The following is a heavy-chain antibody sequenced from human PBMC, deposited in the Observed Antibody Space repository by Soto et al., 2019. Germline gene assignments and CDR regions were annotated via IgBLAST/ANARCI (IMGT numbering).Heavy chain of an antibody. CDR2: ISAHNGKT. Sequence: QVQLVQSGAEVKKPGASVKVSCKASGYIFTRYGVTWVRQAPGQGLEWMGWISAHNGKTNYAQKVQGRVTMTTDTSTSTAYMELRSLRSDDTAVYYCAGWISGSYSDWFDPWGQGTLVTVSS. V-gene: IGHV1-18*04. CDR3: AGWISGSYSDWFDP. CDR1: GYIFTRYG. D-gene: IGHD1-26*01. J-gene: IGHJ5*02.